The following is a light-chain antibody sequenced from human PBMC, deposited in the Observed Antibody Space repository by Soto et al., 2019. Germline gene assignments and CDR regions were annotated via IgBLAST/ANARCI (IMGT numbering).Light chain of an antibody. CDR1: SSNIGHNY. CDR3: GTWDSGQSAVV. CDR2: DNN. V-gene: IGLV1-51*01. J-gene: IGLJ2*01. Sequence: QSVLTQPPSVSAAPGQRVTISCSGSSSNIGHNYVSWYQQLPGTAPKLLIYDNNKRPSGVPDRFSGSKSGTSATLGITGLQAGDEADYYCGTWDSGQSAVVFGGGTKVTVL.